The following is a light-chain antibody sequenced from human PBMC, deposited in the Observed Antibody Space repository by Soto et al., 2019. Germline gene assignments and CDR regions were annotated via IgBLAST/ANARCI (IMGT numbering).Light chain of an antibody. V-gene: IGKV1-12*01. Sequence: DIQMTQSPSSVSASVGDRVTITCRASQGIRSWLAWYQQKPGKAPKLLIYTASNLQSGVPSRFSGSGSGTEFTLTISSLQPEDFATCYCQQANSLPLTFGRGTTVDI. CDR2: TAS. J-gene: IGKJ3*01. CDR1: QGIRSW. CDR3: QQANSLPLT.